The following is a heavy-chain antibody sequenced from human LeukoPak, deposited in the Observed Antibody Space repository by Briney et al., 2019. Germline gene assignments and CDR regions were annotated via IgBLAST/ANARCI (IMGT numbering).Heavy chain of an antibody. CDR3: TRAVAGHPD. Sequence: SETLSLTCAVSGVPFSNYYWSWVRQSPRRGLEWIGEINHSGYTNYNPSLKSRVTMSIDTSKNQFSLILTSVTAADAGVYYCTRAVAGHPDWGQGTLVTVSS. CDR1: GVPFSNYY. J-gene: IGHJ4*02. CDR2: INHSGYT. D-gene: IGHD6-19*01. V-gene: IGHV4-34*01.